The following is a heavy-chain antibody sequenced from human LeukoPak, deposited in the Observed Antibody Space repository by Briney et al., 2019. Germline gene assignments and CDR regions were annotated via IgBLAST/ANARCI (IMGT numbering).Heavy chain of an antibody. CDR1: GGSISSGDYY. V-gene: IGHV4-30-4*01. CDR2: IYYSGST. J-gene: IGHJ4*02. D-gene: IGHD3-22*01. CDR3: AREVAYYYDSSGPTDY. Sequence: PSQTLSLTCTVSGGSISSGDYYWSWIRQPPGKGLEWNGDIYYSGSTYYNPSLKSRVTISVDTSKNQFSLKLSSVTAADTAVYYCAREVAYYYDSSGPTDYWGQGTLVTVSS.